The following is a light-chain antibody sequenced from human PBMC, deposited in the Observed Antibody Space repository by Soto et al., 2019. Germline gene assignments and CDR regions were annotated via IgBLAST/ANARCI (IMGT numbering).Light chain of an antibody. CDR2: EVN. CDR1: NSDVGIYNS. J-gene: IGLJ3*02. Sequence: QSALTQPASVSGTPGQSITISCTGSNSDVGIYNSVSWYQQHPGKAPRLMIYEVNKRPSGVPDRFSGSKSGYTASLTVSGLQTEDEAFYYCSSSAGIYHYLVFGGGTQLTVL. CDR3: SSSAGIYHYLV. V-gene: IGLV2-8*01.